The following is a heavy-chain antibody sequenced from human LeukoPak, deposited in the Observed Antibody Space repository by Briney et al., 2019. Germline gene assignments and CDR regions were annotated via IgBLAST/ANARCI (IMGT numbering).Heavy chain of an antibody. CDR3: AIDSSGAIDY. CDR2: IYTSGIT. J-gene: IGHJ4*02. D-gene: IGHD3-22*01. Sequence: SETLSLTCTVSGGSISSYYWSWIRQPPGKGLEWIGRIYTSGITNYNPSLKSRVTISVGTSKNQFSLKLSSVTAADTAVYYCAIDSSGAIDYWGQGNLVTVSS. V-gene: IGHV4-4*07. CDR1: GGSISSYY.